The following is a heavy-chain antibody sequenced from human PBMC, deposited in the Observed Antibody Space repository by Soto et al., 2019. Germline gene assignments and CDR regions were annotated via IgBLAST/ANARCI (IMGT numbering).Heavy chain of an antibody. V-gene: IGHV4-34*01. CDR3: ARNPRLGRFLEWLSPPNYYYYGMDV. D-gene: IGHD3-3*01. J-gene: IGHJ6*02. Sequence: ETLSLTCAVYGGSFSGYYWSWIRQPPGKGLEWIGEINHSGSTNYNPSLKSRVTISVDTSKNQFSLKLSSVTAADTAVYYCARNPRLGRFLEWLSPPNYYYYGMDVWGQGTKVTVYS. CDR1: GGSFSGYY. CDR2: INHSGST.